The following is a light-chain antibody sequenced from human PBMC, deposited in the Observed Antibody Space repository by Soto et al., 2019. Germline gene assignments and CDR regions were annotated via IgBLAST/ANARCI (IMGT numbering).Light chain of an antibody. CDR1: SSNVGNYNF. CDR2: DVS. J-gene: IGLJ2*01. CDR3: CSYAGSNNVV. Sequence: QSVLTQRASVSGSPGQSITISCTGTSSNVGNYNFVSWYQQHPGKVPKLMIHDVSKRPSGISNRFSGSKSGNTASLTISGLQAEDEADYYCCSYAGSNNVVFGGGTKLTVL. V-gene: IGLV2-23*02.